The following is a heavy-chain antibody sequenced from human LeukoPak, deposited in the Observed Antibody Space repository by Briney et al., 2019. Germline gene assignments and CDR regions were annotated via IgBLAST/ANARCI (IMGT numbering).Heavy chain of an antibody. CDR3: AKGRFGEPTFDP. V-gene: IGHV3-23*01. CDR2: ISGSGGST. J-gene: IGHJ5*02. D-gene: IGHD3-10*01. Sequence: GSLRLSCAASGFTFSSYAMSWVRQAPGKGLEWVSAISGSGGSTYYADSVKGRFTISRDNSKDTLYLQMNGLRAEDTAVYYCAKGRFGEPTFDPWGQGTLVTVSS. CDR1: GFTFSSYA.